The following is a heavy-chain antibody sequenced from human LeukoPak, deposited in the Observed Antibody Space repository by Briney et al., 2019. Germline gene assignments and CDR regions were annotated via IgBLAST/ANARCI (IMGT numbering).Heavy chain of an antibody. V-gene: IGHV3-74*01. J-gene: IGHJ3*02. CDR1: GFTFSNYW. CDR2: ISENGRTT. D-gene: IGHD3-3*01. CDR3: AKDGLYDFWSGDDAFDI. Sequence: PGGSLRLSCAASGFTFSNYWIHWVRQAPGKGLVWVSRISENGRTTTYADSVKGRFTISRDNAKNSVYLQMNSLRAEDTAVYYCAKDGLYDFWSGDDAFDIWGQGTMVTVSS.